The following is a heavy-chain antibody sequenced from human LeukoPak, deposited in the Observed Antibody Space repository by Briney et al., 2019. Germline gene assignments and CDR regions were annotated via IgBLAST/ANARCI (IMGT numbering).Heavy chain of an antibody. CDR3: AREDQDSMIVVVTNHDAFDI. Sequence: SVKVSCKASGYTFTSYDINWVRQPPGQGLEWMGGIIPICGTANYAQKFQGRVTITANESTGTAYMELSSLRSEDTAVYYCAREDQDSMIVVVTNHDAFDIWGQGTMITVSS. D-gene: IGHD3-22*01. V-gene: IGHV1-69*13. CDR2: IIPICGTA. CDR1: GYTFTSYD. J-gene: IGHJ3*02.